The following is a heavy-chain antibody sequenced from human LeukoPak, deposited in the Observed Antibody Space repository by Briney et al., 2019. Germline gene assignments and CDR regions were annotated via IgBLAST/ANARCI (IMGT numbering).Heavy chain of an antibody. J-gene: IGHJ5*02. V-gene: IGHV1-69*05. Sequence: SVKVSCKASGGTFNSYAISWVRQAPGQGLEWMGGIVPIFASANYAQKFQGRVTITTTESTSTAYMELSSLRSEDTALYCCATSPYYDFWSGYRDWFDPWGQGTLVTVSS. CDR3: ATSPYYDFWSGYRDWFDP. CDR2: IVPIFASA. CDR1: GGTFNSYA. D-gene: IGHD3-3*01.